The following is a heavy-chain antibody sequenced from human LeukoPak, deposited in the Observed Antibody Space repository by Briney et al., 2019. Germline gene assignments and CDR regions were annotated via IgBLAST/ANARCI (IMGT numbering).Heavy chain of an antibody. CDR1: GFTFSSYW. J-gene: IGHJ4*02. Sequence: PGGSLRLSCAASGFTFSSYWMHWVRQAPGKGLEWVSAISGSGGSTYYADSVKGRFTISRDNSKNTLYLQMNSLRAEDTAVYYCAKDLVIVVVRPNYYFDYWGQGTLVTVSS. D-gene: IGHD3-22*01. CDR2: ISGSGGST. CDR3: AKDLVIVVVRPNYYFDY. V-gene: IGHV3-23*01.